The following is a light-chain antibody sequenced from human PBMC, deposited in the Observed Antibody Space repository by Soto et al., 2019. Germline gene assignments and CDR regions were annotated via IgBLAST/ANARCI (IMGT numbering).Light chain of an antibody. J-gene: IGKJ2*01. CDR1: QTIASNF. CDR2: RAS. CDR3: QQYSNSPYP. V-gene: IGKV3-20*01. Sequence: EVVVKQSPGTLSLSPGERATLSCRASQTIASNFLGWYQQKPGQAPRLLIYRASSRATGIPDRFSGSGSGTDFTLTITRLEPEDFALYYCQQYSNSPYPFCQGTKLAIK.